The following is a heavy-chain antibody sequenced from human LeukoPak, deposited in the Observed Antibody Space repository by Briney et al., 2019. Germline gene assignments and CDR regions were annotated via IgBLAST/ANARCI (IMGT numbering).Heavy chain of an antibody. CDR1: GGTFSSYA. D-gene: IGHD7-27*01. CDR2: IIPIFGTA. Sequence: EASVKVSCTASGGTFSSYAISWVRQAPGQGLEWMGGIIPIFGTANYAQKFQGRVTITTDESTSTAYMELSSLRSEDTAVYYCATAWDWGSYFDYWGQGTLVTVSS. V-gene: IGHV1-69*05. CDR3: ATAWDWGSYFDY. J-gene: IGHJ4*02.